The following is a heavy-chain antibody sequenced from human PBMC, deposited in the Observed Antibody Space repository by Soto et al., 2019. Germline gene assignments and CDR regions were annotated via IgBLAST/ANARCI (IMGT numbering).Heavy chain of an antibody. CDR2: INTAGSTK. V-gene: IGHV3-NL1*01. CDR1: GFIFSNFE. Sequence: PGGSLRLSCAASGFIFSNFEMHCVRQAPGKGLEWVSYINTAGSTKYYADSVKGRFTISRDNSKNTLYLQMSSLRAEDTAVYYCVKDGSSGWPYYYGLDVWGQGTTVTVSS. J-gene: IGHJ6*02. CDR3: VKDGSSGWPYYYGLDV. D-gene: IGHD6-19*01.